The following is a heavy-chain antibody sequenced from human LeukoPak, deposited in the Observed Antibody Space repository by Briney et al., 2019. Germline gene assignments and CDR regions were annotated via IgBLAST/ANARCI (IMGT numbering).Heavy chain of an antibody. J-gene: IGHJ3*02. V-gene: IGHV3-30*02. Sequence: GGSLRLSCAASGFSFSSYGMHWVRQAPGEGLEWVAFILYDGSNKHYADSVKGRFTVSRDNSENTLYLQMNSLRTEDTAVYYCAIERGYDYDPSAFDISGPGTIVTVSS. D-gene: IGHD5-12*01. CDR2: ILYDGSNK. CDR3: AIERGYDYDPSAFDI. CDR1: GFSFSSYG.